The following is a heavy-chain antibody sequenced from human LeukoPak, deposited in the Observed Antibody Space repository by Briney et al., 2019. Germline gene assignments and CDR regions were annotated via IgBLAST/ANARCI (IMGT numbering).Heavy chain of an antibody. Sequence: GGSLRLSCAASGFTFSSYEMNWVRQAPGKGLEWVSYISDSSSTIYYGDSVKGRFTISRDNAKNSLYLQMNSLRAEDTAVYYCAGGDEVVAADYYYYMDVWGKGTTVTISS. J-gene: IGHJ6*03. V-gene: IGHV3-48*03. CDR3: AGGDEVVAADYYYYMDV. D-gene: IGHD2-15*01. CDR2: ISDSSSTI. CDR1: GFTFSSYE.